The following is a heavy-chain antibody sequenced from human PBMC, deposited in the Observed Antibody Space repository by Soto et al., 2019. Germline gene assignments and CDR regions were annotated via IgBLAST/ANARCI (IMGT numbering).Heavy chain of an antibody. V-gene: IGHV4-34*01. J-gene: IGHJ4*02. CDR1: GGSFSGYY. D-gene: IGHD3-9*01. Sequence: QVQLQQWGAGLLKPSETLSLTCAVYGGSFSGYYWSWIRQPPGKGLEWIGEINHSGSTNYNPSLKSRVTISVDTSKNQFSLKLSSVTAADTAVYYCARLPEYDILTGYRPYYFDYWGQGTLVTVSS. CDR2: INHSGST. CDR3: ARLPEYDILTGYRPYYFDY.